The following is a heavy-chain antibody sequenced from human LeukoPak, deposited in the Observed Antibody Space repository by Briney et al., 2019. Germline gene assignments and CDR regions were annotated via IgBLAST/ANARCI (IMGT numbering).Heavy chain of an antibody. J-gene: IGHJ4*02. CDR3: ARLAPSDYGGNSDYFDY. CDR2: INPSGGST. D-gene: IGHD4-23*01. CDR1: GYTFTSYY. V-gene: IGHV1-46*01. Sequence: ASVKVSCKASGYTFTSYYMHWVRQAPGQGLEWMGIINPSGGSTSYAQKFQGRVTMTRDTSTSTVYMELSSLRSEDTAVYYCARLAPSDYGGNSDYFDYWGQGTLVTVSS.